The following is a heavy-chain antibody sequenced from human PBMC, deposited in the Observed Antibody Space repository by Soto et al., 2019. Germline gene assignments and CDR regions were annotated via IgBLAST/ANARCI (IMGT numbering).Heavy chain of an antibody. Sequence: SETLSLTCTVSGGSISSGGYYWSWIRQHPGKGLEWIGYIYYSGSTHYNPSLKSRVTISVDTSKNQFSLKLSSVTAADTAVYYCAGRESSGGPIWGQGTMVTVSS. CDR2: IYYSGST. D-gene: IGHD2-15*01. CDR1: GGSISSGGYY. CDR3: AGRESSGGPI. V-gene: IGHV4-31*03. J-gene: IGHJ3*02.